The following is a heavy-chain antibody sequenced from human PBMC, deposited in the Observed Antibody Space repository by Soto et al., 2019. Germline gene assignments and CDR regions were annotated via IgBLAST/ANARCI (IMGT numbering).Heavy chain of an antibody. CDR2: IYYSGST. Sequence: PSETLSLTCTVSGGSISSYYWSWIRQPPGKGLEWIGYIYYSGSTNYNPSPKSRVTISVDTSKNQFSLKLSSVTAADTAVYYCTRDFTDSSGPTLGMGVWGQGTTVTVSS. CDR1: GGSISSYY. V-gene: IGHV4-59*01. J-gene: IGHJ6*02. D-gene: IGHD6-19*01. CDR3: TRDFTDSSGPTLGMGV.